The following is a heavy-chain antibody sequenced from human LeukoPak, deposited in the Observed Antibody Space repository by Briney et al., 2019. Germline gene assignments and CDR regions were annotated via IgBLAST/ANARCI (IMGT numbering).Heavy chain of an antibody. CDR1: GYTFTGYY. D-gene: IGHD3-10*01. V-gene: IGHV1-2*02. CDR2: INPNSGGT. J-gene: IGHJ5*02. Sequence: ASVKVSCKASGYTFTGYYMHWVRQAPGQGLEWMGWINPNSGGTNYAQKFQGRVTMTRDTSISTAYMELSRLRFDDTAVYYCARVRGYGSGKNWFDPWGQGTLVTVSS. CDR3: ARVRGYGSGKNWFDP.